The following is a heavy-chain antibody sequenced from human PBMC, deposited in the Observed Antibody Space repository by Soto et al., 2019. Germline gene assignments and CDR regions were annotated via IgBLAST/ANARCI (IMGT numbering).Heavy chain of an antibody. V-gene: IGHV4-39*01. CDR2: IYYSGST. Sequence: SETLSLTCTVSGGSISSGSYYWGWIRQPPGKGLEWIGSIYYSGSTYYNPSLKSRVTMSVDTSKNQFSLSLSSVTAADTAVYYWARQKYYDVLSGYSKTWFAPWGQGTLVTVSS. CDR3: ARQKYYDVLSGYSKTWFAP. CDR1: GGSISSGSYY. J-gene: IGHJ5*02. D-gene: IGHD3-3*01.